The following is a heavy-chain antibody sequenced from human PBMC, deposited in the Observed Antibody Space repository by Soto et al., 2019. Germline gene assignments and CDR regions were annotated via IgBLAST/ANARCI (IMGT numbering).Heavy chain of an antibody. Sequence: EVQLVASGGDLVPPGGSLRLSCAVSGLTFSTDEMNWVRQAPGKGLEWLAYISYTSTTIKYADSVKGRFAVSRDNAKKSLSLQMNNLRVEDMAIYYCVREGGSLAFDSWGQGTLVTVSS. D-gene: IGHD1-1*01. CDR2: ISYTSTTI. CDR3: VREGGSLAFDS. CDR1: GLTFSTDE. J-gene: IGHJ4*02. V-gene: IGHV3-48*03.